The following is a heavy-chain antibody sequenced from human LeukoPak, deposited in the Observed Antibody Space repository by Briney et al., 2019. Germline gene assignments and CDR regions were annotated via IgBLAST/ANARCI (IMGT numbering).Heavy chain of an antibody. CDR3: ARQRFGELSHFDY. Sequence: SETLSLTCTVSGGSISSYYWSWIRQPPGKGLEWIGYIYYSGSTNYNPSLKSRVTISLDTSKNQLSLKVNYVTAADTAVYYCARQRFGELSHFDYWGQGTLVTVSS. D-gene: IGHD3-10*01. J-gene: IGHJ4*02. V-gene: IGHV4-59*08. CDR2: IYYSGST. CDR1: GGSISSYY.